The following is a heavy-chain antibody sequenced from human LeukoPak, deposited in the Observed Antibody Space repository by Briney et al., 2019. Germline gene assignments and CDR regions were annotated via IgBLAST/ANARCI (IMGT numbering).Heavy chain of an antibody. Sequence: GGSLRLSCAASGFTFSSYGMSWVRQAPGKGLEWVSYISSSGSTIYYADSVKGRFTISRDNAKNSLYLQMNSLRAEDTAVYYCARVGAYDSSGEGDYWGQGTLVTVSS. CDR1: GFTFSSYG. CDR3: ARVGAYDSSGEGDY. J-gene: IGHJ4*02. CDR2: ISSSGSTI. V-gene: IGHV3-48*04. D-gene: IGHD3-22*01.